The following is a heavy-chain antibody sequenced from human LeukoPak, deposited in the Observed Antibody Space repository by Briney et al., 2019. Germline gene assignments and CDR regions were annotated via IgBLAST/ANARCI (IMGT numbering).Heavy chain of an antibody. V-gene: IGHV1-69*05. CDR2: IIPIFGTA. CDR1: GGTFSSYA. J-gene: IGHJ4*02. Sequence: ASVKVSCKASGGTFSSYAISWLRQAPGQGLEWLGGIIPIFGTANYAQKFQRRVTITTDESTRTAYMELSSLRSEATSVYYCARGLVRGVIQDSYYFDYWGQGTLVTVSS. CDR3: ARGLVRGVIQDSYYFDY. D-gene: IGHD3-10*01.